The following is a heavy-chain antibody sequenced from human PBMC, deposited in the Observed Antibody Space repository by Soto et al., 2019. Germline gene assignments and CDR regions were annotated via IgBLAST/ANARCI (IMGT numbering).Heavy chain of an antibody. D-gene: IGHD4-17*01. CDR2: ISGSGGST. Sequence: EVQLLESGGGLVQPGGSLRLSCAASGFTFSRYAMNWVPQAPGKGLEWVSVISGSGGSTYYADAVKGRFTISRDNSKNTLYLQMNSLRAEDTAVYYCAKRTVGWYFDLWGRGTLVTVSS. V-gene: IGHV3-23*01. CDR3: AKRTVGWYFDL. CDR1: GFTFSRYA. J-gene: IGHJ2*01.